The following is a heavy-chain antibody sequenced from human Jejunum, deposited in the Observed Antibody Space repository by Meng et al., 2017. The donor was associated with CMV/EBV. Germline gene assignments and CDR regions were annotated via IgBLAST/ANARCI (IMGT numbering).Heavy chain of an antibody. CDR2: INTNTGNS. V-gene: IGHV7-4-1*02. D-gene: IGHD1-1*01. J-gene: IGHJ4*02. Sequence: CKASGYTFSKYAMNWVRQAPGQGLEWMGWINTNTGNSDYAQAFTGRFVFSLDTTASTAYLEISSLRAEDTAVYYCARKYLQGSGVDYWGQGTLVTVSS. CDR3: ARKYLQGSGVDY. CDR1: GYTFSKYA.